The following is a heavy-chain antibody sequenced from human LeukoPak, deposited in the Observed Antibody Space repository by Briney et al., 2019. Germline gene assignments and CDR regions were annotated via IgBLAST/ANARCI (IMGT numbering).Heavy chain of an antibody. V-gene: IGHV4-34*01. CDR2: INHSGST. Sequence: ASETLSLTCAVYGGSFSGYYWSWIRQPPGKGLEWIGEINHSGSTNYNPSLKSRVTISVDTSKNQFSLKLSSVTAADTAVYYCARVAGTTLYYYYYYMDVWGKGTTVTVYS. J-gene: IGHJ6*03. D-gene: IGHD1-7*01. CDR3: ARVAGTTLYYYYYYMDV. CDR1: GGSFSGYY.